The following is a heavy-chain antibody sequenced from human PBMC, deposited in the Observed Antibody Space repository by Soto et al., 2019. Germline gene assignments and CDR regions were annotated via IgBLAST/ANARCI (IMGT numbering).Heavy chain of an antibody. D-gene: IGHD3-3*01. J-gene: IGHJ3*01. CDR1: GFAFSHYY. CDR2: IGTGSST. Sequence: GGSLRLSCAASGFAFSHYYMNWVRQAPGKGLEWVSYIGTGSSTIADSVKGRFTISRDNAKNSLYLQMNSLRDEDTAVYYWARDLLSRSGYPRGAFDVWGQGTMVTVSS. V-gene: IGHV3-48*02. CDR3: ARDLLSRSGYPRGAFDV.